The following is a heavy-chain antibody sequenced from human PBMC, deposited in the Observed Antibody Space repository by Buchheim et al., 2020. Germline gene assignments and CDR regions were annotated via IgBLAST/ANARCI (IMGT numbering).Heavy chain of an antibody. CDR3: ARESAVAGFFDY. CDR2: INSDVSST. V-gene: IGHV3-74*01. Sequence: EVQLVESEGGLVQPGGSLRLSCVASGFTFSYYWMHWVRQAPGKGLVWVSRINSDVSSTSYADSVKGRFTISRDNAKNTLYLQMNSLGAEDTAVYYCARESAVAGFFDYWGQGTL. J-gene: IGHJ4*02. D-gene: IGHD6-19*01. CDR1: GFTFSYYW.